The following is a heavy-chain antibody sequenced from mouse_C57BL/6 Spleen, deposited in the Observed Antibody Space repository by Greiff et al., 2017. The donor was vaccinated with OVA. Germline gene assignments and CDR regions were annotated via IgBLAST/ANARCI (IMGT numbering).Heavy chain of an antibody. CDR1: GYTFTDYE. V-gene: IGHV1-15*01. CDR2: LDPETGGT. D-gene: IGHD1-1*01. Sequence: VQLQQSGAELVRPGASVTLSCKASGYTFTDYEMHWVKQTPVHGLEWIGALDPETGGTAYNQKFKGKAILTADKSSSTAYMELRSLTSEDSAVYYCTRPVVATDYFDYWGQGTTLTVSS. J-gene: IGHJ2*01. CDR3: TRPVVATDYFDY.